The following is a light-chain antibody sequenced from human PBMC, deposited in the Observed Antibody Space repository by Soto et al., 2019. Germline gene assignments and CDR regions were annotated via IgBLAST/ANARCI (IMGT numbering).Light chain of an antibody. V-gene: IGLV1-40*01. Sequence: QSVLTQPPSVSGAPGQRVTISCIVSSSNIGAGCDVHWYQQLPGTAPKLLIYGNSNRPSGVPDRFSGSKSGTSASLAITGLQAEDEADYYCQSYDSSLSGYVFGTGTKLTVL. CDR1: SSNIGAGCD. CDR3: QSYDSSLSGYV. CDR2: GNS. J-gene: IGLJ1*01.